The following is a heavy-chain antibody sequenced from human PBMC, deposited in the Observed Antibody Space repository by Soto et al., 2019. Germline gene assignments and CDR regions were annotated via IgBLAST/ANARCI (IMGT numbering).Heavy chain of an antibody. D-gene: IGHD2-2*01. J-gene: IGHJ3*02. V-gene: IGHV1-18*01. CDR1: GYTFTSYV. CDR2: ISAYNGNT. Sequence: SVKVSCKASGYTFTSYVISWVRQAPGQGIEWMGWISAYNGNTNYAQKLQGRVTMTTDTSTSTAYMELRSLRSDDTAVYYCARDLEADVPAAMDDGIDIWGQGSMVTVSS. CDR3: ARDLEADVPAAMDDGIDI.